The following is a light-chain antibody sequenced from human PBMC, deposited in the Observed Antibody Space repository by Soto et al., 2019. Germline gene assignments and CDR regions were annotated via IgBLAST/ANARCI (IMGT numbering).Light chain of an antibody. CDR3: QQYDNLPLT. CDR1: QDIANY. Sequence: DIQMTQSPSSLSASVGDRVTITCQASQDIANYLNWYQQKAGRAPKFLIYDASNLETGVPSRFSGSGYGTDFTLTISSLQPEDIATYSCQQYDNLPLTFGGGTKVEIK. V-gene: IGKV1-33*01. J-gene: IGKJ4*01. CDR2: DAS.